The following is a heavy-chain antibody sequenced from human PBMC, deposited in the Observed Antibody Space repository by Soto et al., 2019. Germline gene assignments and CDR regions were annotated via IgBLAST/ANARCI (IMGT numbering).Heavy chain of an antibody. D-gene: IGHD2-15*01. V-gene: IGHV3-48*02. Sequence: PAGSMRLSSAASGFTVTSYSMSWVRQAQGKGLEWVSYISATSGAIYYADSVKGRFTISRDNAKNSLYLQMNSLTDEDTAVYYCARGWSCSGGTCYFDSWGQGALVTVSS. CDR3: ARGWSCSGGTCYFDS. J-gene: IGHJ4*02. CDR2: ISATSGAI. CDR1: GFTVTSYS.